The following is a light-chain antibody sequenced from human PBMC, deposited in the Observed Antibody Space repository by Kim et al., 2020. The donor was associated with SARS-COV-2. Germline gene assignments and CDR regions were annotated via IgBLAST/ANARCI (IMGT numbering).Light chain of an antibody. J-gene: IGLJ3*02. CDR3: CSYADSSTWV. Sequence: QSALTQPASVSGSPGQSITISCTGTSSDVGNYNFVSWYQQHPGKAPKFMIYEVSKRPSGVSDRFSGSKSGNTASLTISGLQAEDEADYYCCSYADSSTWVFGGGTQLTVL. V-gene: IGLV2-23*02. CDR1: SSDVGNYNF. CDR2: EVS.